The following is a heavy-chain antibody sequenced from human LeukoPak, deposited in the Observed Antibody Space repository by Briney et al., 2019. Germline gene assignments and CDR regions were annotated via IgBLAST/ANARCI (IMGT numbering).Heavy chain of an antibody. D-gene: IGHD6-25*01. CDR1: GGSISSYY. Sequence: SETLSLTCTVSGGSISSYYWSWIRQPPGKGLEWIGYIYYSGSTNYNPSLKSRVTISVDTSKNQFSLKLSSVTAADTAVYYCARLKRLAPGAYYFDYWGQGTLVTVSS. CDR3: ARLKRLAPGAYYFDY. V-gene: IGHV4-59*08. J-gene: IGHJ4*02. CDR2: IYYSGST.